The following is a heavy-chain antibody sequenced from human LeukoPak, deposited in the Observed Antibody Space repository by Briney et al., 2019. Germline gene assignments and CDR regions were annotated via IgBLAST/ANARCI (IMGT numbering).Heavy chain of an antibody. D-gene: IGHD3-10*01. CDR1: GGSFSGYY. CDR2: INHSGST. V-gene: IGHV4-34*01. J-gene: IGHJ4*02. Sequence: SETLSLTCAVYGGSFSGYYWSWIRQPPGKGLEWIGEINHSGSTNYNPSLKSRVTISVDTSKNQFSLKLSSVTAADTAVYHCARRYYGSGSYSDWGQGTLVTVSS. CDR3: ARRYYGSGSYSD.